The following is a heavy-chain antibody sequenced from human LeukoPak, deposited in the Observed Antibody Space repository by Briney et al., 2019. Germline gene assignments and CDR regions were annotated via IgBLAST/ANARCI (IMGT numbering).Heavy chain of an antibody. CDR3: AKGEWLAHFDY. V-gene: IGHV3-23*01. D-gene: IGHD6-19*01. Sequence: GGSLRLSCAASGFTFSSYAMSWVRQAPGKGLEWVSTFRGSDGNTYYADSVKGRFTISRDNSKNTLYLQMNSLRAEDTAVYYCAKGEWLAHFDYWGQGTLVTVSS. J-gene: IGHJ4*02. CDR1: GFTFSSYA. CDR2: FRGSDGNT.